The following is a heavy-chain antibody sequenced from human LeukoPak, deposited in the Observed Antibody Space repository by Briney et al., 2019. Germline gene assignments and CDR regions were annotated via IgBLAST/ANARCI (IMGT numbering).Heavy chain of an antibody. J-gene: IGHJ3*02. Sequence: SETLSLTCTVSGGSISSYYWSWIRQPPGKGLEWIGYIYYSGSTNYNPSLKSRVTISVDTSKNQFSLKLSSVTAEDTAVYYCARDTLRGSYGSGSYYNPLGAFDIWGQGTMVAVSS. V-gene: IGHV4-59*01. CDR3: ARDTLRGSYGSGSYYNPLGAFDI. D-gene: IGHD3-10*01. CDR2: IYYSGST. CDR1: GGSISSYY.